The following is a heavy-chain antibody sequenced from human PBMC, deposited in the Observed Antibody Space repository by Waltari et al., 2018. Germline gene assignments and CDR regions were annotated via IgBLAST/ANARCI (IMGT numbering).Heavy chain of an antibody. CDR1: GYTFTRYG. V-gene: IGHV1-18*01. Sequence: QVQLVQSGAEVKKPGASVKVSCKASGYTFTRYGISWVRQAPGQGLEWMGWISAYNGNTNYAQKLQGRVTMTTDTSTSTAYMELRSLRSDDTAVYYCARLPAYYYGSGSYYNLFYYYYGMDVWGQGTTVTVSS. D-gene: IGHD3-10*01. CDR2: ISAYNGNT. CDR3: ARLPAYYYGSGSYYNLFYYYYGMDV. J-gene: IGHJ6*02.